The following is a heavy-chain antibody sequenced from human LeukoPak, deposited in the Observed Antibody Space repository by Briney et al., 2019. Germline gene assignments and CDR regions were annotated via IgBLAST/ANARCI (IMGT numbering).Heavy chain of an antibody. CDR2: IIPIFGTA. CDR3: ARGPYSYSGMDV. V-gene: IGHV1-69*13. Sequence: GASVTVSCKSSGGTFSSYAISWVRQSPGQGLEWMGGIIPIFGTANYAQKFQGRVTITADESTRTAYMELRRLRSEDTAVSSCARGPYSYSGMDVWGQGTTVTVSS. J-gene: IGHJ6*02. CDR1: GGTFSSYA.